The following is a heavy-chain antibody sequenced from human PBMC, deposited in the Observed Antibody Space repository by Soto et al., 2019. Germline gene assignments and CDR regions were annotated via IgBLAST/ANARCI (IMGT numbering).Heavy chain of an antibody. V-gene: IGHV1-2*02. CDR2: INNGGGT. Sequence: ASVKVSCKASQYTFTNFYLHWVRQAPGQRPEWMGWINNGGGTIYAQKFQGRLSMTRDTSITTAYVELSRLSSDDTAFYYCATSSDWSPLLDYWGQGTLVTVSS. J-gene: IGHJ4*02. D-gene: IGHD6-19*01. CDR3: ATSSDWSPLLDY. CDR1: QYTFTNFY.